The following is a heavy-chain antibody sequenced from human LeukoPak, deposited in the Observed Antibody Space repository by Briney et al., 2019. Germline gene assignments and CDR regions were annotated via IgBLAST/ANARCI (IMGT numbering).Heavy chain of an antibody. CDR3: ARDDYSNPDYMDV. CDR1: GFTFSSYW. D-gene: IGHD4-11*01. CDR2: IKQDGSEK. Sequence: GGSLRLSCAASGFTFSSYWMSWVRQAPGKGLEWVANIKQDGSEKYYVDSVKGRFTISRDDARNSLYLQMNSLRAEDTAVYYCARDDYSNPDYMDVWGKGTTVTVSS. J-gene: IGHJ6*03. V-gene: IGHV3-7*01.